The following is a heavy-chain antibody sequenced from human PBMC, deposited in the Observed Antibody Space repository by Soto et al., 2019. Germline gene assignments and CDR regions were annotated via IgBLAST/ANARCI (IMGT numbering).Heavy chain of an antibody. V-gene: IGHV4-4*02. CDR2: INHSGST. J-gene: IGHJ6*02. Sequence: SVTLSLTCAVVSGSIISSNWRSWIRQPPGKGLEWMGEINHSGSTDYNPSLKSRVTISVDTSKNQFSLKLSSVTAADTAVYYCASRGGSGTYYNDSYYFGMDVWGQGTTVTVSS. CDR1: SGSIISSNW. CDR3: ASRGGSGTYYNDSYYFGMDV. D-gene: IGHD3-10*01.